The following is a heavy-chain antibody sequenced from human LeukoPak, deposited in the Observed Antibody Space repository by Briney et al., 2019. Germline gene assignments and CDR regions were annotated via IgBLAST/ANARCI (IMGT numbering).Heavy chain of an antibody. V-gene: IGHV3-48*01. CDR1: GFTFSSYS. D-gene: IGHD3-9*01. CDR3: ARDLYDILTGYYCAFDI. Sequence: GGSLRLSCAASGFTFSSYSMNWVRQAPGKRLEWVSYISSSSSTIYYADSVKGRFTISRDNAKNSLYLQMNSLRAEDTAVYYCARDLYDILTGYYCAFDIWGQGTMVTVSS. CDR2: ISSSSSTI. J-gene: IGHJ3*02.